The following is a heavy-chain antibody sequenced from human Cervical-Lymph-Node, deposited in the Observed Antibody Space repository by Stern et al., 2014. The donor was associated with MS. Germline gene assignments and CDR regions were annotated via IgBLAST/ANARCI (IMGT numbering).Heavy chain of an antibody. CDR2: VYPGDSDT. Sequence: VQLVESGAEVKKPGESLQISCKGSGDSFSNYWIGWVRQMPGKGLERMGIVYPGDSDTRYSPSFQGQVTISADRSTSTAFLQWSSLKASDSAIYYCAREGYSSTYYYFDYWGQGTLVTVSS. J-gene: IGHJ4*02. V-gene: IGHV5-51*01. CDR3: AREGYSSTYYYFDY. D-gene: IGHD6-13*01. CDR1: GDSFSNYW.